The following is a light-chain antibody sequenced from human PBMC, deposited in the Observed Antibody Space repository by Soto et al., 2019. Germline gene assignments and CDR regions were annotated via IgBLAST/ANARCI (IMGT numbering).Light chain of an antibody. J-gene: IGKJ2*01. CDR1: QGISNF. V-gene: IGKV1-27*01. CDR2: AES. CDR3: QKYDSAPYT. Sequence: DIQMPQSPSSLPASVGNRATITCRASQGISNFLAWYQQKPGKVPKLLIYAESTLQSGVPSRFSGSGSGTDFTLTISRLQPEDVATYYCQKYDSAPYTFGQGTKLEIK.